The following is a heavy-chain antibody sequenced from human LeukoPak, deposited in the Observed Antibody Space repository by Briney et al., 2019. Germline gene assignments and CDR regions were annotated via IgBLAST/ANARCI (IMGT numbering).Heavy chain of an antibody. Sequence: SETLSLTCAVYGGSFSGYYWSWIRQPPGKGLEWIGEINHSGSTNYNPSLKSRVTISVDTSKNQFSLKLSSVTAADTAVYYCARRESYGSGSYGYYFDYWGQGTLVTVSS. J-gene: IGHJ4*02. V-gene: IGHV4-34*01. CDR2: INHSGST. CDR3: ARRESYGSGSYGYYFDY. D-gene: IGHD3-10*01. CDR1: GGSFSGYY.